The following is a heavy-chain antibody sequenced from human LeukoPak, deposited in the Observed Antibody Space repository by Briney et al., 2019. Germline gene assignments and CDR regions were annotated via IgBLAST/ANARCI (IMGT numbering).Heavy chain of an antibody. CDR1: GFTFDDYA. J-gene: IGHJ4*02. V-gene: IGHV3-9*01. Sequence: GRSLRLSCAASGFTFDDYAMHWVRHAPGKGLEWVSGISWNSGSIGYADSVKGRFTISRDNSKNTLYLQMNSLRAEDTAVYYCAKSLLGGWYWYFDYWGQGTLVTVSS. D-gene: IGHD6-19*01. CDR2: ISWNSGSI. CDR3: AKSLLGGWYWYFDY.